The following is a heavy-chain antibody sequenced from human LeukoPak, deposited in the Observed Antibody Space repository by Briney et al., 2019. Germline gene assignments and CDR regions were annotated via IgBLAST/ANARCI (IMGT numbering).Heavy chain of an antibody. Sequence: GGSLRLSCAASGFTLSSSYMSWVRQAPGKGLEWVSVIYSGGSTFYADSVKGRFTISRDNSENTLYLQMNSLRAEDTAVYYCARDYGGNGAFDIWGPGTLVTVSS. D-gene: IGHD4-23*01. CDR1: GFTLSSSY. J-gene: IGHJ3*02. CDR2: IYSGGST. V-gene: IGHV3-66*01. CDR3: ARDYGGNGAFDI.